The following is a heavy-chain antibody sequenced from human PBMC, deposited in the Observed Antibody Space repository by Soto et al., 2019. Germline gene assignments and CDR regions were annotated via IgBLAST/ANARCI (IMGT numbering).Heavy chain of an antibody. CDR3: ARDPDYGDPRGFDP. CDR1: GGSISSYY. Sequence: QVQLQESGPGLVKPSETLSLTCTVSGGSISSYYWSWIRQPPGKGLEWIGYIYYSGSTNYNPSLKSRVTISVDTSKNQFSLKLSSVTAADTAVYYCARDPDYGDPRGFDPWGQGTLVTVSS. V-gene: IGHV4-59*01. J-gene: IGHJ5*02. CDR2: IYYSGST. D-gene: IGHD4-17*01.